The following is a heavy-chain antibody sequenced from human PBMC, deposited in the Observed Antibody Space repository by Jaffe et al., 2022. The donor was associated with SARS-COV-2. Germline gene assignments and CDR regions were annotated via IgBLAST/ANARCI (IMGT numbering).Heavy chain of an antibody. Sequence: EVQLLESGGGLVQPGGSLRLSCAASGFTFSSYAMSWVRQAPGKGLEWVSAISGSGGSTYYADSVKGRFTISRDNSKNTLYLQMNSLRAEDTAVYYCAKMGPQDIVVVVAATPLDYWGQGTLVTVSS. CDR3: AKMGPQDIVVVVAATPLDY. CDR2: ISGSGGST. J-gene: IGHJ4*02. CDR1: GFTFSSYA. D-gene: IGHD2-15*01. V-gene: IGHV3-23*01.